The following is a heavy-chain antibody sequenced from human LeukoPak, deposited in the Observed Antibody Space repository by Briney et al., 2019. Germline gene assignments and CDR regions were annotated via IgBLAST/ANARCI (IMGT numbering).Heavy chain of an antibody. CDR3: ARENSDSSGGHGLQH. V-gene: IGHV3-53*01. J-gene: IGHJ1*01. CDR2: MYSGGTT. CDR1: GFTVSSNY. D-gene: IGHD3-22*01. Sequence: PGGSLRLSGAASGFTVSSNYMSWVRQAPGKGLEWVSVMYSGGTTYYADSVKGRFTISRDNSKDMLHLHMNRLRGEDTAVYYCARENSDSSGGHGLQHWGQGTLVTVSS.